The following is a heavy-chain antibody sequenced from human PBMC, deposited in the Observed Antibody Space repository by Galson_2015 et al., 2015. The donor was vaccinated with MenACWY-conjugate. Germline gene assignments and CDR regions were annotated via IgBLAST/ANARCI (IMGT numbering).Heavy chain of an antibody. Sequence: SLRLSCAASGFTFNQYWMHWVRPAPGKGLVWVSRISPDGSVTNYADSVKGRFTISTDNAKNMVYLQMDGLGDEDTAVYFCARDNNWSFDSWGQGTLSPCPQ. CDR3: ARDNNWSFDS. D-gene: IGHD1-1*01. CDR1: GFTFNQYW. V-gene: IGHV3-74*01. J-gene: IGHJ4*02. CDR2: ISPDGSVT.